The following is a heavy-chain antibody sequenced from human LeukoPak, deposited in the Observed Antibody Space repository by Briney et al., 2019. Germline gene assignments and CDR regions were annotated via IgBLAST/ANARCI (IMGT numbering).Heavy chain of an antibody. D-gene: IGHD3-22*01. V-gene: IGHV3-23*01. CDR1: GFTFSSYA. Sequence: GGSLRLSCAASGFTFSSYAMSWGRQAPGKGLEWVSGISTSGGSSSYADSVKGRFTISRDNPRNTLSMQMNSLRAEDTARYYCAIMHPYYDGSGYWVQWGQGTLVTVSS. CDR3: AIMHPYYDGSGYWVQ. CDR2: ISTSGGSS. J-gene: IGHJ4*02.